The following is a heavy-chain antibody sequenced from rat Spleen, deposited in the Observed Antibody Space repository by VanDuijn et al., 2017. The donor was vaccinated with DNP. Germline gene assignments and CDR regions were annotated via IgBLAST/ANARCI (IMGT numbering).Heavy chain of an antibody. D-gene: IGHD1-6*01. CDR1: GFTFSDYN. CDR2: ISSGGST. J-gene: IGHJ2*01. V-gene: IGHV2S12*01. CDR3: SRDQSILRIITTLFDY. Sequence: VQLVESGGGLVQPGRSLKVSCAASGFTFSDYNMAWVRQPPGKGLEWIAAISSGGSTYYNSALKSRLSISRDTSKSQVFLKVNSLQTEDTAIYFCSRDQSILRIITTLFDYWGQGVMVTVSS.